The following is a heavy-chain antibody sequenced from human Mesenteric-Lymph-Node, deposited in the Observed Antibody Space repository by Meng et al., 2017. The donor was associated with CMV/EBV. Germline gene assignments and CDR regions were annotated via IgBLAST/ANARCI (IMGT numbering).Heavy chain of an antibody. Sequence: GESLKISCAASGITFSYYAMSWVRQAPGKGLEWVSGISGSGGGGSTYYADSVKGRFTISRDNSKNMLFLQMSSLRAEDTAVYYCAKGSSLFRGVIVGFDYWGQGTLVTVSS. V-gene: IGHV3-23*01. CDR3: AKGSSLFRGVIVGFDY. CDR1: GITFSYYA. J-gene: IGHJ4*02. CDR2: ISGSGGGGST. D-gene: IGHD3-10*01.